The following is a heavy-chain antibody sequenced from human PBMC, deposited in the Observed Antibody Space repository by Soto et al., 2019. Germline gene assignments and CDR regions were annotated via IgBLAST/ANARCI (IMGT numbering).Heavy chain of an antibody. D-gene: IGHD3-22*01. CDR2: IYSGGST. CDR3: ARDYSSGYYYPDAFDI. Sequence: PGGSLRLSCAASGFTVSSNYMSWVRQAPGKGLEWVSVIYSGGSTYYADSVKGRFTISRDNSKNTLYLQMNSLRAEDTAVYYCARDYSSGYYYPDAFDIWGQGTMVTVSS. CDR1: GFTVSSNY. V-gene: IGHV3-66*01. J-gene: IGHJ3*02.